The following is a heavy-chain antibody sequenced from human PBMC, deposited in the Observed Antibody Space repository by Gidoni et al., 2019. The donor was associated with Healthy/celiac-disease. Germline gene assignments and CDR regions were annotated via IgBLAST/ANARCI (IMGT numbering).Heavy chain of an antibody. V-gene: IGHV3-30*18. CDR2: ISYDGINK. D-gene: IGHD2-15*01. CDR3: AKDGGVVVVAATGADY. CDR1: GFTFSSYG. J-gene: IGHJ4*02. Sequence: QVQLVASGGGVVQPGRSLRLSCAASGFTFSSYGMHWVRQAPGKGLEWVAVISYDGINKYYADSVKGRFTISRDNSKNTLYLQMNSLRAEDTAVYYCAKDGGVVVVAATGADYWGQGTLVTVSS.